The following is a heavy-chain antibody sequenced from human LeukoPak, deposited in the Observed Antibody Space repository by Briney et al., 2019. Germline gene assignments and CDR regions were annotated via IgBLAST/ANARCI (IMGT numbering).Heavy chain of an antibody. CDR2: IIPIFGTA. V-gene: IGHV1-69*06. J-gene: IGHJ4*02. D-gene: IGHD6-13*01. CDR1: GYTFTSYG. CDR3: ARRRWQQLAFLDY. Sequence: ASVKVSCKASGYTFTSYGISWVRQAPGQGLEWMGGIIPIFGTANYAQKFQGRVTITADKSTSTAYMELSSLRSENTAVYYCARRRWQQLAFLDYWGQGTLVTVSS.